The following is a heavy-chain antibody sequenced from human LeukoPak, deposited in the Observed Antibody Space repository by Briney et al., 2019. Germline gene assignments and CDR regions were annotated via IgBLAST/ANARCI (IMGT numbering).Heavy chain of an antibody. CDR1: GFTFRSYS. J-gene: IGHJ5*02. CDR3: AGGDYNWNGFDP. CDR2: IKTDGITT. Sequence: GGSLRLSCAASGFTFRSYSMHWVRHAPGKGLVWVSRIKTDGITTTYADSVKGRFTTSRDNAKNTLYLQMDSLRAEDTAIYYCAGGDYNWNGFDPWGQGTLVTVSS. D-gene: IGHD1-20*01. V-gene: IGHV3-74*01.